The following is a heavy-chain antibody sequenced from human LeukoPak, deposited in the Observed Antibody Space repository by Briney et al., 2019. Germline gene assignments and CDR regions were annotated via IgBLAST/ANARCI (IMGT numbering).Heavy chain of an antibody. J-gene: IGHJ4*02. CDR1: GGTFSSYA. Sequence: GASVKVSCKASGGTFSSYAISWVRQAPGQGLEWMGGIIPIFGTANYAQKFQGRVTITADESTSTAYMELSSLRSEDTAVYYCARDWSGYSYGPDFDYWGQGTLVTVSS. CDR2: IIPIFGTA. CDR3: ARDWSGYSYGPDFDY. V-gene: IGHV1-69*01. D-gene: IGHD5-18*01.